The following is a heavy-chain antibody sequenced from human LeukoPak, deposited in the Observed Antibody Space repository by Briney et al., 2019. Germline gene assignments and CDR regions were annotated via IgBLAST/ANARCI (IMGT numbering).Heavy chain of an antibody. CDR1: GGSISSGDYY. CDR2: IYYSGST. V-gene: IGHV4-30-4*01. J-gene: IGHJ5*02. CDR3: GRVNRDLYSWFDP. Sequence: SQTLSLTCTVSGGSISSGDYYWSWIRQPPGKGLEWIGYIYYSGSTYYNPSLKSRVTISVDTSKNQFSLKLSSVTAADTAVYYCGRVNRDLYSWFDPWGQGTLVTVSS. D-gene: IGHD2/OR15-2a*01.